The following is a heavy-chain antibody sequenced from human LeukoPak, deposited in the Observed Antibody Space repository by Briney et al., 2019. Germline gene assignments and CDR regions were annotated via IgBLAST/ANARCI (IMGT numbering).Heavy chain of an antibody. CDR1: GGTFSSYA. J-gene: IGHJ6*03. V-gene: IGHV1-69*05. CDR3: ATYGPVYYYMDV. D-gene: IGHD3/OR15-3a*01. CDR2: IIPIFGTA. Sequence: ASVKVSCKASGGTFSSYAISWVRQAPGQGLEWMGGIIPIFGTANYAQKFQGRVTITTDESTSTAYMELSSLRSEDTAVYYCATYGPVYYYMDVWGKGTTVTVSS.